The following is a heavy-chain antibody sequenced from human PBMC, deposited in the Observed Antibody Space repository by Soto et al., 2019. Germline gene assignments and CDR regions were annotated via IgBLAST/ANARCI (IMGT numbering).Heavy chain of an antibody. CDR1: GYTFASYD. CDR2: MNPNSGNT. Sequence: ASVKVSCKASGYTFASYDINWVRQATGQGLEWMGWMNPNSGNTGYAQKFQGRVTMTRNTSISTAYMELSSLRSEDTAVYYCARVLEYYYDSSVPYAFDIWGQGTMVTVS. CDR3: ARVLEYYYDSSVPYAFDI. J-gene: IGHJ3*02. V-gene: IGHV1-8*01. D-gene: IGHD3-22*01.